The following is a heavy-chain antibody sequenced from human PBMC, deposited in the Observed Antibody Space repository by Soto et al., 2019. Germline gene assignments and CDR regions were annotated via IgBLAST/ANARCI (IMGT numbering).Heavy chain of an antibody. CDR1: GFTVSSTY. J-gene: IGHJ6*03. V-gene: IGHV3-53*04. Sequence: GGSLRLSCAASGFTVSSTYMSWVRQAPGKGLEWVSVIYSGGSTYYADSVKGRFTISRHNSKNTLYLQMNSLRAEDTAVYYCARPEGEYSSSSGGNYYYMDVWGKGTTVTVSS. D-gene: IGHD6-6*01. CDR2: IYSGGST. CDR3: ARPEGEYSSSSGGNYYYMDV.